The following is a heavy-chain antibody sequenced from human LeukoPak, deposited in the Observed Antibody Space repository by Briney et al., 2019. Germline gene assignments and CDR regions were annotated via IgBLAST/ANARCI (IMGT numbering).Heavy chain of an antibody. CDR1: GYTFTNYW. CDR3: ARHGVRYCSGSSCNSPPNY. Sequence: GESLKISCKGSGYTFTNYWIGWVRQMPGKGLEWMGIIYPGDSDTRYSPSFQGQVTISADKSISTAYLQWDSLKASDTAMYYCARHGVRYCSGSSCNSPPNYWGQGTLVTVSS. D-gene: IGHD2-15*01. J-gene: IGHJ4*02. V-gene: IGHV5-51*01. CDR2: IYPGDSDT.